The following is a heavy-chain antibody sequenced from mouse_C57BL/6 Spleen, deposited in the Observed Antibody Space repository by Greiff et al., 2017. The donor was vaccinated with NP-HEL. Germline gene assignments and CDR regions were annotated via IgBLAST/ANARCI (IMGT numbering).Heavy chain of an antibody. D-gene: IGHD2-4*01. CDR3: VRGDYDVGYFDY. V-gene: IGHV10-1*01. CDR1: GFSFNTYA. J-gene: IGHJ2*01. CDR2: IRSKSNNYAT. Sequence: EVHLVESGGGLVQPKGSLKLSCAASGFSFNTYAMNWVRQAPGKGLEWVARIRSKSNNYATYYADSVKDRFTISRDDSESMLYLQMNNLKTEDTAMYYCVRGDYDVGYFDYWGQGTTLTVSS.